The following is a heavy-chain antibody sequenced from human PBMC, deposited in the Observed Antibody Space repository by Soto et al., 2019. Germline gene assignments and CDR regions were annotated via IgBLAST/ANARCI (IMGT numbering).Heavy chain of an antibody. V-gene: IGHV3-33*01. D-gene: IGHD5-18*01. CDR2: IWYDGSNK. J-gene: IGHJ4*02. Sequence: PGGSLRLSCAASGFTFSSYCTHWVRQAPGKGLEWVAVIWYDGSNKYYADSVKGRFTISRDNAKNTLYLQMNSLRAEDTAVYYCAREAKDTAMVMHIFDYWGQGGLVPVSS. CDR1: GFTFSSYC. CDR3: AREAKDTAMVMHIFDY.